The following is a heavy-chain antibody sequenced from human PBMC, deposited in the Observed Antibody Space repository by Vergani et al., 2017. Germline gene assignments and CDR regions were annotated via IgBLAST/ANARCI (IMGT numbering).Heavy chain of an antibody. D-gene: IGHD3-10*01. CDR2: IYTSGTT. J-gene: IGHJ3*02. CDR1: GGSFSGYY. Sequence: QVQLQQWGAGLLKPSETLSLTCAVYGGSFSGYYWSWIRQPAGKGLEWIVRIYTSGTTNYNPSLKSRVTISVDTSKNQFSLKLRSVAAADTAVYYFARGGRITMIRGLGGHGFDIWGQGTMVTVSS. V-gene: IGHV4-59*10. CDR3: ARGGRITMIRGLGGHGFDI.